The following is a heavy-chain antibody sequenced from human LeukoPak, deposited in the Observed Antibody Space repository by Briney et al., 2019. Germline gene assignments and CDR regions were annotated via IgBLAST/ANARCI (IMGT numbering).Heavy chain of an antibody. Sequence: ASVKVSCKASGYTFTSYGISWVRQAPGQGLEYMGWIIAYNGNTNYAQKLQGRVTMTTDTSTSTAYMELRSLTSDDTAVYYCARSPRQSSSGWDNWFDPWGQGTLVTVSS. J-gene: IGHJ5*02. D-gene: IGHD6-19*01. V-gene: IGHV1-18*01. CDR3: ARSPRQSSSGWDNWFDP. CDR2: IIAYNGNT. CDR1: GYTFTSYG.